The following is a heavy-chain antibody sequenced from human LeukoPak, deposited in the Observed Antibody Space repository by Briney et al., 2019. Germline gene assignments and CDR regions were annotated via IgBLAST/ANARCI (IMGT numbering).Heavy chain of an antibody. D-gene: IGHD4-23*01. CDR3: ARDPRGGNSDYYYYYMDV. J-gene: IGHJ6*03. CDR1: GFTFSSYS. V-gene: IGHV3-48*01. CDR2: ISSSSSTI. Sequence: GGSLRLSCAASGFTFSSYSMNWVRQAPGKGLEWVSYISSSSSTIYYADSVKGRFTISRDNAKNSLYLQMNSLRAEDTAVYYCARDPRGGNSDYYYYYMDVWGKGTTVTVSS.